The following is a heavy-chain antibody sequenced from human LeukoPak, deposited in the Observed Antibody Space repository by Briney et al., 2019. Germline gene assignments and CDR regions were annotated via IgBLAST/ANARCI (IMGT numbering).Heavy chain of an antibody. V-gene: IGHV3-23*01. CDR1: GFTFSSYA. CDR3: PKGGSYYEDYFDY. J-gene: IGHJ4*02. CDR2: ISGSGGST. D-gene: IGHD3-22*01. Sequence: GGSLRLSCAASGFTFSSYAMSWVRQAPGKGLEWVSDISGSGGSTYYADSVKGRFTISRDNSKNTLYLQMNNLRAEDTAVYYCPKGGSYYEDYFDYWAQGTLVTVYS.